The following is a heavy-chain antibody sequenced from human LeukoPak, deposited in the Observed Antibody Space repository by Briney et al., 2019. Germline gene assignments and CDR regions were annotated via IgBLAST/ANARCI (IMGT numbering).Heavy chain of an antibody. V-gene: IGHV4-38-2*01. CDR3: ARGVAARDLYYYYYMDV. CDR1: GYSISSGYY. CDR2: IYHSGST. D-gene: IGHD6-6*01. Sequence: SETLSLTCAVSGYSISSGYYWGWIRQPPGKGLEWIGSIYHSGSTYYNPSLKSRVTISVDTSKNQFSLKLSSVTAADTAVYYCARGVAARDLYYYYYMDVWGKGTTVTVSS. J-gene: IGHJ6*03.